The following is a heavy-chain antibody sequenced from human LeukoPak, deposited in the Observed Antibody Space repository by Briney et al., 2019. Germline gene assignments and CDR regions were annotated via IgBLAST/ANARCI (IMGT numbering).Heavy chain of an antibody. V-gene: IGHV4-59*01. CDR2: IYYSGST. CDR3: ARCGGGYAPGFDY. CDR1: GGSISSYY. J-gene: IGHJ4*02. Sequence: SETLSLTCTVSGGSISSYYWSWIRQPPGKGLEWIGYIYYSGSTNYNPSLKSRVTISVDTSKNQFSLKLSSVTAADTAVYYCARCGGGYAPGFDYWGQGTLVTVSS. D-gene: IGHD5-12*01.